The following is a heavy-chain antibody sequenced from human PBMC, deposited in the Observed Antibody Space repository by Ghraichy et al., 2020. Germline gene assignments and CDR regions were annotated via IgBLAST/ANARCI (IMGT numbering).Heavy chain of an antibody. CDR1: GFTFSSYS. CDR3: ARLDIVATVDRDYYGMDV. J-gene: IGHJ6*02. V-gene: IGHV3-21*01. D-gene: IGHD5-12*01. CDR2: ISSSSSYI. Sequence: GGSLRLSCAASGFTFSSYSMNWVRQAPGKGLEWVSSISSSSSYIYYADSVKGRFTISRDNAKNSLYLQMNSLRAEDTAVYYCARLDIVATVDRDYYGMDVWGQGTTVTVSS.